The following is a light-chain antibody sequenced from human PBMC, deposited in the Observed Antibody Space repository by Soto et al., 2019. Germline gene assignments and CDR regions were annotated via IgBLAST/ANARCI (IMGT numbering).Light chain of an antibody. V-gene: IGKV3-15*01. CDR2: SAS. J-gene: IGKJ2*01. CDR3: QQGHYWPLT. Sequence: EIVMTQSPATLSVSPGERATLSCRASQSISTKLAWYQQKPGQPPRLLNYSASTRATGVPARFTGSGSGSEFTLTISGLQSEDFAVYYCQQGHYWPLTFGQGTRLEI. CDR1: QSISTK.